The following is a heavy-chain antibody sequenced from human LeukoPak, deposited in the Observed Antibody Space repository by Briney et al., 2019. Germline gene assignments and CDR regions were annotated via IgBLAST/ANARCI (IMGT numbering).Heavy chain of an antibody. CDR2: IVVGGGNT. Sequence: GASVKVPCKASGFTFTSSAMQWVRQARGQRLEWIGWIVVGGGNTNYAQKFQERVTITRDMSTSTAYMELSSLRSEDTAVYYCAAARDIVVVPAAILPNVWGQGTTVTVSS. D-gene: IGHD2-2*01. CDR1: GFTFTSSA. CDR3: AAARDIVVVPAAILPNV. V-gene: IGHV1-58*02. J-gene: IGHJ6*02.